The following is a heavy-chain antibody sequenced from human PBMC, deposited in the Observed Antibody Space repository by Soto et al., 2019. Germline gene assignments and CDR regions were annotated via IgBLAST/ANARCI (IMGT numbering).Heavy chain of an antibody. CDR1: GFTFSSYG. D-gene: IGHD6-13*01. CDR3: AKDHQIAAAGLYYFDY. J-gene: IGHJ4*02. Sequence: PGGSLRLSCAASGFTFSSYGMHWVRQAPGKGLEWVAVISYDGSNKYYADSVKGRFTISRDNSKNTLYLQMNSLRAEDTAVYYCAKDHQIAAAGLYYFDYWGPGTLVTVSS. CDR2: ISYDGSNK. V-gene: IGHV3-30*18.